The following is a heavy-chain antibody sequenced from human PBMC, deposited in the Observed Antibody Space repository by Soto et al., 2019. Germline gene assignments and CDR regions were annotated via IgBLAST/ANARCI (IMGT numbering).Heavy chain of an antibody. J-gene: IGHJ4*02. Sequence: QVQLVQSGAEVKKPGSSVKVSCKASGGTFSSYTISWVRQAPGQGLEWMGRIIPILGIANYAQKFQGRVTITADKSTSTAYMELSSLRSADTAVYYCASAGGYDHFDYWGQGTLVTVSS. D-gene: IGHD5-12*01. CDR3: ASAGGYDHFDY. V-gene: IGHV1-69*02. CDR1: GGTFSSYT. CDR2: IIPILGIA.